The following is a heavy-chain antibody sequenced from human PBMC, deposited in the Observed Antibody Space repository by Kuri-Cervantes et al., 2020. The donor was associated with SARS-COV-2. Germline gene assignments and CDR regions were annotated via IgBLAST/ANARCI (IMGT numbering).Heavy chain of an antibody. V-gene: IGHV4-39*07. Sequence: SETLSLTCTVSGASIGSTDSYWGWIRQPPGKAKEWIGSIKYSGSTFYNPSLKSRVTISVDTSKNQFSLKLSSVTAADTAVYYCARVGGSIRLRIAAAGIYYFDYWGQGTLVTVSS. CDR1: GASIGSTDSY. D-gene: IGHD6-13*01. J-gene: IGHJ4*02. CDR2: IKYSGST. CDR3: ARVGGSIRLRIAAAGIYYFDY.